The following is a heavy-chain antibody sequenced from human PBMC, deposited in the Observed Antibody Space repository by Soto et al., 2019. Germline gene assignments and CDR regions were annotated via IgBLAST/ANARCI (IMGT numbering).Heavy chain of an antibody. V-gene: IGHV3-23*01. CDR1: GFTFSSYA. CDR3: AKGAAYYDFWSGYYTN. Sequence: GGSLRLSCAASGFTFSSYAMSWVRQAPGEGLEWVSAISGSGGGTYYADSVKGRFTISRDNSKNTLYLQMNSLRAEDTAVYYCAKGAAYYDFWSGYYTNWGQGTLVTVSS. D-gene: IGHD3-3*01. J-gene: IGHJ4*02. CDR2: ISGSGGGT.